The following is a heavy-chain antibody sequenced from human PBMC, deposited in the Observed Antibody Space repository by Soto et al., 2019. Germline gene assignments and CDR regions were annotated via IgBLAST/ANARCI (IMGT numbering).Heavy chain of an antibody. CDR1: GFTFSSYA. J-gene: IGHJ4*02. D-gene: IGHD2-15*01. V-gene: IGHV3-23*01. CDR3: AKGGSAYCTGGSCYHPFDY. CDR2: ISGSSTAT. Sequence: EVQLSESGGGLVQPGGSLRLSCAVSGFTFSSYAMSWVRQAPGEVLEWLSTISGSSTATFYADSVMGRFTISRDNSKSTLYLQMNSLRAEDTAVYYCAKGGSAYCTGGSCYHPFDYWGQGTLATVSS.